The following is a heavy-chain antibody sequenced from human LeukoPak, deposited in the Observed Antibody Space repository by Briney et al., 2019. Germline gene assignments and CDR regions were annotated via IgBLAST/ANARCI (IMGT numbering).Heavy chain of an antibody. CDR1: GGSISSSSYY. J-gene: IGHJ4*02. D-gene: IGHD2-2*01. CDR3: ARLRRYCSSTSCYFSPWLEPRQYYFDY. CDR2: IYYSGST. V-gene: IGHV4-39*01. Sequence: SETLSLTCTVSGGSISSSSYYWGWIRQPPGKGLEWIGSIYYSGSTYYNPSLKSRVTISVDTSKNQFSLKLSSVTAADTAVYYCARLRRYCSSTSCYFSPWLEPRQYYFDYWGQGTLVTVSS.